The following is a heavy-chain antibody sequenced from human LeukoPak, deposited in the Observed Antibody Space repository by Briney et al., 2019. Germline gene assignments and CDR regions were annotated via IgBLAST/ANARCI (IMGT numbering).Heavy chain of an antibody. J-gene: IGHJ6*02. CDR3: AREGTMVRGVIMTSYYYYGMDV. CDR2: ISSSSSTI. V-gene: IGHV3-48*01. D-gene: IGHD3-10*01. CDR1: GFTFSSYS. Sequence: GGSLRLSCAASGFTFSSYSMNWVRQAPGKGLEWVSYISSSSSTIYYADSVKGRFTISRDNAKNSLYLQMNSLRAEDTAVYYCAREGTMVRGVIMTSYYYYGMDVWGQGTTVTVSS.